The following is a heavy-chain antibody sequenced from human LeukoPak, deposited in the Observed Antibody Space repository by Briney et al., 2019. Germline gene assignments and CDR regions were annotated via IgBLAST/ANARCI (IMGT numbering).Heavy chain of an antibody. CDR2: IYYSGSN. Sequence: SETLSLTCTVSGGSISSYYWSWIRQPPGKGLEWIGYIYYSGSNNYNPSLKSRVTISVDTSKNQFYLTLSLVTAADTAVYYCARVRVYYDSSGYPPYYFDYWGQGTLVTVSS. J-gene: IGHJ4*02. CDR1: GGSISSYY. V-gene: IGHV4-59*13. D-gene: IGHD3-22*01. CDR3: ARVRVYYDSSGYPPYYFDY.